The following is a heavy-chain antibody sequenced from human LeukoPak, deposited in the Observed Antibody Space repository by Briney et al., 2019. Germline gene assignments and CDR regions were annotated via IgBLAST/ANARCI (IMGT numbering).Heavy chain of an antibody. J-gene: IGHJ6*02. V-gene: IGHV1-8*01. CDR2: MNPNSGNT. CDR3: ARDDSVYYYYGMDV. D-gene: IGHD2-21*02. CDR1: GYTFTSYD. Sequence: ASVKVSCKASGYTFTSYDINWVRQATGQGLEWMGWMNPNSGNTGYAQKFQGRVTMTRDTSTSTVYMELSSLRSEDTAVYYCARDDSVYYYYGMDVWGQGTTVTVSS.